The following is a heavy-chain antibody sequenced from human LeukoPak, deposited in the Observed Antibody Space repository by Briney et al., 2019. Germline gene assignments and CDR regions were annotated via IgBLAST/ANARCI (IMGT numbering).Heavy chain of an antibody. D-gene: IGHD3-10*01. CDR1: GGSINGYY. J-gene: IGHJ4*02. Sequence: PSETLSLTCTVSGGSINGYYWSWIRQSPGKGLEWIAYIYYTGTTTYSPSLKSRVTISLNTSKNQFSLKLSSVTAADTAVYYCARDGSGSLGFDYWGQGTLVTVSS. V-gene: IGHV4-59*12. CDR3: ARDGSGSLGFDY. CDR2: IYYTGTT.